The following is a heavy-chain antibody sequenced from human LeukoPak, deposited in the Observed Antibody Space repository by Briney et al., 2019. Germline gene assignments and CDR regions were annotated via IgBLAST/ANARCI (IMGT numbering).Heavy chain of an antibody. J-gene: IGHJ4*02. Sequence: GRSLRLSRAPSGSTFSSYAMHWVRQDPGKWLGWVAVISYDGSNKYYADSVKDRFTISRDNSKNTLYLQMNSLRAQDTAVYYCAREPTGFGSGSYDYWGQGTLVTVSS. CDR2: ISYDGSNK. CDR1: GSTFSSYA. CDR3: AREPTGFGSGSYDY. V-gene: IGHV3-30-3*01. D-gene: IGHD1-26*01.